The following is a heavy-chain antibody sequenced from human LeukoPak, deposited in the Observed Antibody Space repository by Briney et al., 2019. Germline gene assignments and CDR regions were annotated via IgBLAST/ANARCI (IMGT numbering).Heavy chain of an antibody. CDR3: ARGRIYPYYFDY. CDR2: IYYTGST. D-gene: IGHD5-12*01. V-gene: IGHV4-39*07. J-gene: IGHJ4*02. CDR1: AGSISRSTYH. Sequence: SETLSLTCTVSAGSISRSTYHGGWIRQPPGKGLEWIGSIYYTGSTYYNPSLKSRVTISLDTSKNQFSLNLTSVTAADTAVYYCARGRIYPYYFDYWGQGTLVTVSS.